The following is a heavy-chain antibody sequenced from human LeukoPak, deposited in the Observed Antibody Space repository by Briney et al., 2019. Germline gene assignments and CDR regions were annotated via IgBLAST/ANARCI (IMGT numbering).Heavy chain of an antibody. J-gene: IGHJ4*02. CDR3: ARVGGGSYWSTGYFDY. CDR2: IYYSGST. V-gene: IGHV4-59*01. D-gene: IGHD1-26*01. Sequence: SETLFLTCTVSGGSISSYYWSWIRQPPGKGLEWIGYIYYSGSTNYNPSLKSRVTISVDTSKNQFSLKLSSVTAADTAVYYCARVGGGSYWSTGYFDYWGQGTLVTVSS. CDR1: GGSISSYY.